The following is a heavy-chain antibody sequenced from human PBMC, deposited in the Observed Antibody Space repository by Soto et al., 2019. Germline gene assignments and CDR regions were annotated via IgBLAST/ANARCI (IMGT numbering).Heavy chain of an antibody. CDR3: ARGRYYDSSGSNWFDP. Sequence: KKSWASVKVSCKASGYTFTSYAMHWVRQAPGQRLEWMGWINAGNGNTKNSQKFQGRVTITRDTSASTAYMELSRLRSDDTAVYYCARGRYYDSSGSNWFDPWGQGTLVTVSS. CDR1: GYTFTSYA. V-gene: IGHV1-3*01. CDR2: INAGNGNT. D-gene: IGHD3-22*01. J-gene: IGHJ5*02.